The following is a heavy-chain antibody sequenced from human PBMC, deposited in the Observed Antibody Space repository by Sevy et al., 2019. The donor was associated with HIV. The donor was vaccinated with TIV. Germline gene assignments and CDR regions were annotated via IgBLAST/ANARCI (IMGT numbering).Heavy chain of an antibody. D-gene: IGHD3-22*01. J-gene: IGHJ6*02. Sequence: ASVKVSCKASGYTSSSYGISWVRQAPGQGLERMGWISVHNGNTNYAQKLQGRVTLTTDTSTSTAYMELRSLRSDDTAVYYCARGSGIYNDISGSYLRYYGMDVWGQGTTVTVSS. CDR3: ARGSGIYNDISGSYLRYYGMDV. CDR1: GYTSSSYG. V-gene: IGHV1-18*01. CDR2: ISVHNGNT.